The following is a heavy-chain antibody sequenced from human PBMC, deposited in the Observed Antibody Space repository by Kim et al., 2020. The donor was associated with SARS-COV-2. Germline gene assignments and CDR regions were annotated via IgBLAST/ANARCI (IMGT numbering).Heavy chain of an antibody. D-gene: IGHD5-12*01. CDR1: GFSFSDYA. CDR3: AKEMGIIVAGRWTSWFAP. Sequence: GGSLRLSCAASGFSFSDYAMSWVRQAPGKGLEWVSTASGSGGITYYSDSVKGRFTISRDNSNNTVFLQMSSLRAEDTATYYCAKEMGIIVAGRWTSWFAPWGQGTLVTVSS. V-gene: IGHV3-23*01. J-gene: IGHJ5*02. CDR2: ASGSGGIT.